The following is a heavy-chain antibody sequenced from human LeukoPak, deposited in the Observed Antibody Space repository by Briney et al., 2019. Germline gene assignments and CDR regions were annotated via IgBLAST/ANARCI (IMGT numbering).Heavy chain of an antibody. V-gene: IGHV3-21*04. D-gene: IGHD3-16*01. CDR2: ISSSSSYI. CDR3: AKDAFGQDRYYYGMDV. Sequence: PGGSLRLSCAASGFTFSSYSMNWVRQAPGKGLEWVSSISSSSSYIYYADSVKGRFTISRDNAKSSLYLQMNSLRAEDTALYYCAKDAFGQDRYYYGMDVWGQGTTVTVSS. J-gene: IGHJ6*02. CDR1: GFTFSSYS.